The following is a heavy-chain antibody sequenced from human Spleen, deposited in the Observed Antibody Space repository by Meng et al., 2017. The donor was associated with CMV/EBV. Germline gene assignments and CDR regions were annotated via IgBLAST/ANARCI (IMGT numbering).Heavy chain of an antibody. J-gene: IGHJ6*02. Sequence: ASVKVSCKAPRNFFTRHAITWVRQAPGQELEWMGWTSAYSGNTNYAQMFQGRVTMTTDTSTSTAYMELRSLRSDDTAVYYCARVDVGSSWNYYYGMDVWGQGTTVTVSS. CDR2: TSAYSGNT. CDR3: ARVDVGSSWNYYYGMDV. V-gene: IGHV1-18*01. D-gene: IGHD6-13*01. CDR1: RNFFTRHA.